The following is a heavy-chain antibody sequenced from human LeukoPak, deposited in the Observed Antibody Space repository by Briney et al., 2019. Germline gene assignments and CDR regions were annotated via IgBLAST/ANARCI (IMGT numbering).Heavy chain of an antibody. V-gene: IGHV3-23*01. J-gene: IGHJ4*02. Sequence: GGSLRLSCAASGFPFSSYAMSWVRQAPGKGLEWVSAISGSGGSTYYADSVKGRFTISRDNSKNTLYLQMNSLRAEDTAVYYCAKEVWDSSSWYGSRYFDYWGQGTLVTVSS. D-gene: IGHD6-13*01. CDR2: ISGSGGST. CDR1: GFPFSSYA. CDR3: AKEVWDSSSWYGSRYFDY.